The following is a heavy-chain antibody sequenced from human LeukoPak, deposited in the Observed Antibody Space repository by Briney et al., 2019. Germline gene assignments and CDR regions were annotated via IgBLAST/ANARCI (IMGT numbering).Heavy chain of an antibody. J-gene: IGHJ4*02. CDR1: GFTFSSYG. CDR2: IRYDGSNK. V-gene: IGHV3-30*02. Sequence: GGSLRLSCAASGFTFSSYGMHWVRQAPGKGLEWVAFIRYDGSNKYYADSVKGRFTISRDNSKNTLYLQMNSLRAEDTAVYYCASDRVAAAVFDYWGQGTLVTVSS. CDR3: ASDRVAAAVFDY. D-gene: IGHD6-13*01.